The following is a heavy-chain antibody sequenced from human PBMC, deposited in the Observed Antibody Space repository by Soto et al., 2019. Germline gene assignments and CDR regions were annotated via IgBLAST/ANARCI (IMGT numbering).Heavy chain of an antibody. CDR2: VSAYNGNT. CDR1: GYTFTSYG. CDR3: ASSSFGSGTPYYYGMDV. J-gene: IGHJ6*02. Sequence: QVQLVQSGAEVKKPGASVKVSCKASGYTFTSYGISWVRQAPGQGLEWMGWVSAYNGNTNYAQKLQGRVTMTTDTSTSPAYMELGSLGSDDTAVYYCASSSFGSGTPYYYGMDVWGQGTTVTVS. V-gene: IGHV1-18*01. D-gene: IGHD3-10*01.